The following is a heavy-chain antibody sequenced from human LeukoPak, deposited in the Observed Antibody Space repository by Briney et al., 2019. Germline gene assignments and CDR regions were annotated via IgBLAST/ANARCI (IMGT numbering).Heavy chain of an antibody. V-gene: IGHV1-18*01. J-gene: IGHJ3*02. CDR2: ISGYNGNT. CDR3: ARVVRQVRDGMEQWLVRWGAFDI. Sequence: ASVKVSCKASGYTFANYGIGWVRQAPGQGLECMGWISGYNGNTNYAQKFQGRVTMTTDTSTSTAYMELRSLRSDDTAVYYCARVVRQVRDGMEQWLVRWGAFDIWGQGTMVTVSS. CDR1: GYTFANYG. D-gene: IGHD6-19*01.